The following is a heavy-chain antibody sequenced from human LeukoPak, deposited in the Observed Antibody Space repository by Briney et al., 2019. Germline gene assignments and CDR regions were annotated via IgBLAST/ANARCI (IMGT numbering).Heavy chain of an antibody. CDR3: ARDETGY. V-gene: IGHV3-74*01. CDR2: INRDGGNT. CDR1: GFTFSSYW. Sequence: PGGSLRLSCAASGFTFSSYWMHWVRQAPGKGLVWVSIINRDGGNTIYADSVKGRFTISRDNAKNTLYLQMNSLRAEDTAVYYCARDETGYWGQGTLVTVSS. J-gene: IGHJ4*02. D-gene: IGHD3-9*01.